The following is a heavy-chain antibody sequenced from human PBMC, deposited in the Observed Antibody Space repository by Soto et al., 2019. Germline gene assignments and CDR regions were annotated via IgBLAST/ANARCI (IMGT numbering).Heavy chain of an antibody. V-gene: IGHV3-73*01. CDR3: TRAQTRDCSGGTCYDVNWFDP. CDR2: IRSKANNFAT. Sequence: GGSLRLSCAASGVTFSGSPIHWVRQASGKGLEWVARIRSKANNFATTYAASVKGRFTISRDDSKNTAYLQMDSLKTEDTAVYYCTRAQTRDCSGGTCYDVNWFDPWGQGTQVTVSS. J-gene: IGHJ5*02. CDR1: GVTFSGSP. D-gene: IGHD2-15*01.